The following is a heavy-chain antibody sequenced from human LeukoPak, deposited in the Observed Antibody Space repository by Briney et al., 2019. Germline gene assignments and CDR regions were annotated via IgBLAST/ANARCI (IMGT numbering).Heavy chain of an antibody. J-gene: IGHJ6*03. CDR1: GFTFDDYG. D-gene: IGHD3-3*01. V-gene: IGHV3-9*01. Sequence: GGSLRLSCAASGFTFDDYGMHWVRQAPGKGLEWVSGISWNSATIGYADSVKGRFTISRDNSKNTLYLQMNSLRAEDTAVYYCAKDSSYDFWSGYPWYMDVWGKGTTVTVSS. CDR2: ISWNSATI. CDR3: AKDSSYDFWSGYPWYMDV.